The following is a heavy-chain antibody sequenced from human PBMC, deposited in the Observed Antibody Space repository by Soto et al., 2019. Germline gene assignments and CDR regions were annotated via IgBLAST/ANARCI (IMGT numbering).Heavy chain of an antibody. CDR3: ARGEDPVAMPSGY. V-gene: IGHV4-59*01. CDR2: IYYNGST. J-gene: IGHJ4*02. CDR1: GGSISSYY. D-gene: IGHD2-2*01. Sequence: QVQLQESGPGLVKPSETLSLTCTVSGGSISSYYWSWIRQPPGKGLEWIGYIYYNGSTNYNPSLKSRVTISVDASKNQFSLKLSSVTAADTAVYYCARGEDPVAMPSGYWGQGTLVTVSS.